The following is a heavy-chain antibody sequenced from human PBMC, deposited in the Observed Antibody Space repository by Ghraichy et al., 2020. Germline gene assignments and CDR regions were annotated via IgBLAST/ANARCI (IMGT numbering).Heavy chain of an antibody. J-gene: IGHJ4*02. Sequence: SQTLSITCTVSGGSISNDGYYWSWIRQHPGKGLEWIGYIYYSGSTYYNPSLRSRVFISGDTSKNQFSLKLTSVTAADTAIYYCAKDGDKGDYSGSGSYFVYWGQGTLVTVSS. D-gene: IGHD3-10*01. CDR3: AKDGDKGDYSGSGSYFVY. V-gene: IGHV4-31*03. CDR2: IYYSGST. CDR1: GGSISNDGYY.